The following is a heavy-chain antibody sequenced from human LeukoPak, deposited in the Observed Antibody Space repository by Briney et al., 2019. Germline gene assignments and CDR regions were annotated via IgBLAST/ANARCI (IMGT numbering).Heavy chain of an antibody. CDR1: GGSISSYY. CDR2: IYYSGST. Sequence: SETLSLTCTVSGGSISSYYWSWIRQPPGKGLEWIGYIYYSGSTNYNPSLKSRVTISVDTSKNQFSLKLSSVTAADTAVYYCARDGPLRGDFDYWGQGTLDTVSS. J-gene: IGHJ4*02. D-gene: IGHD5-12*01. CDR3: ARDGPLRGDFDY. V-gene: IGHV4-59*01.